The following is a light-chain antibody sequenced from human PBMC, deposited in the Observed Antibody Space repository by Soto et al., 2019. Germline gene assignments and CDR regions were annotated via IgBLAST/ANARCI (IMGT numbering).Light chain of an antibody. CDR2: NVS. CDR1: SSDVGGYNS. V-gene: IGLV2-14*01. CDR3: SSHTSRSTYV. Sequence: QSVLTQPASVSGSPGQSIAISCTGTSSDVGGYNSVSWYQQHPGKAPKLMIYNVSNRPSGVSDRFSGSKSGNTASLTISGLQAEDEADYYCSSHTSRSTYVFGTGTKVTVL. J-gene: IGLJ1*01.